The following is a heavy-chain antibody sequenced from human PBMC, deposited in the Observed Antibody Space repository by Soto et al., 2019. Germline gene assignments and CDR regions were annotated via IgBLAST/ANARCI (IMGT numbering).Heavy chain of an antibody. CDR1: GFTFSTYW. CDR2: IKQDGSEK. Sequence: GGSLRLSCTASGFTFSTYWMSWVRQAPGKGLEWVANIKQDGSEKYYVDSVKGRFTISGDNAKNSLYLQMNSLRAEDTAVYYCARPLPPDYYGSGSYYGGWFDPWGQGTLVTVSS. V-gene: IGHV3-7*05. CDR3: ARPLPPDYYGSGSYYGGWFDP. J-gene: IGHJ5*02. D-gene: IGHD3-10*01.